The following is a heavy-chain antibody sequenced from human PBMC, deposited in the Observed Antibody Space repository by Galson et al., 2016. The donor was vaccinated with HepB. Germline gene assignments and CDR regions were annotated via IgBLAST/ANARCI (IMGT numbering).Heavy chain of an antibody. D-gene: IGHD1-26*01. CDR3: AKDGYRGSYRDYYGMDV. CDR1: GFTFSTYG. CDR2: ISYDGSNK. J-gene: IGHJ6*02. Sequence: SLRLSCAASGFTFSTYGMHWVRQAPGKGLEWVAVISYDGSNKKYADSVKGRFTISRDTSKNTLYLQMNSLTAEDTAVYFGAKDGYRGSYRDYYGMDVWGQGTTVTDSS. V-gene: IGHV3-30*18.